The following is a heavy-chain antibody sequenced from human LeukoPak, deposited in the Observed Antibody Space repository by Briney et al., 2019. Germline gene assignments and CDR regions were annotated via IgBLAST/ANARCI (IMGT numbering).Heavy chain of an antibody. Sequence: PGGSLRLSCAASGFTFSSYSMNWVRQAPGKGLEWVSSISSSSSYIYYADSVKGRFTISRDNAKNSLYLQMSSLRAEDTAVYYCARDSQGQEGFDYWGQGTLVTVSS. CDR3: ARDSQGQEGFDY. CDR1: GFTFSSYS. V-gene: IGHV3-21*01. J-gene: IGHJ4*02. CDR2: ISSSSSYI.